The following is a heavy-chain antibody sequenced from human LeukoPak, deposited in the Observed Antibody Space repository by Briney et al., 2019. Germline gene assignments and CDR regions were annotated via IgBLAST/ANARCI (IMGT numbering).Heavy chain of an antibody. D-gene: IGHD3-10*01. CDR2: ISSSSNYM. J-gene: IGHJ4*02. V-gene: IGHV3-21*01. CDR3: AKGPSPLWD. Sequence: GGSLRLSCAASGFTFSRNAMNWVRQAPGKRLEWVSFISSSSNYMSYADSVKGRFTISRDNAKNSLYLQMNSLRAEDTAVYYCAKGPSPLWDWGQGTLVTVSS. CDR1: GFTFSRNA.